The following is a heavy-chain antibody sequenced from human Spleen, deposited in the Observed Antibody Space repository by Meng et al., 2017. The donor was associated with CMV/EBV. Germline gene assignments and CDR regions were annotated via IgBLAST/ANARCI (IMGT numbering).Heavy chain of an antibody. CDR2: IYGGGST. CDR3: ASGMVRGVIIIGYFDD. D-gene: IGHD3-10*01. J-gene: IGHJ4*02. V-gene: IGHV3-66*02. Sequence: GESLKIPCAASAFTVSSNYMSWVRQAPGKGLEWVSVIYGGGSTYYVDSVKGRFTIPRDNSKNTVYLHMNNLRAEDTAVYYCASGMVRGVIIIGYFDDWGQGTLVTVSS. CDR1: AFTVSSNY.